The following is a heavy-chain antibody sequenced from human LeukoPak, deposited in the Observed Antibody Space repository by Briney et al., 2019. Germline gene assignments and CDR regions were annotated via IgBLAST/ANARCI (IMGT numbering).Heavy chain of an antibody. J-gene: IGHJ6*03. CDR1: GYTFTGYY. CDR2: INPNSGGT. CDR3: ARGVRNYYYYMDV. D-gene: IGHD4/OR15-4a*01. V-gene: IGHV1-2*02. Sequence: GASVKVSCKASGYTFTGYYMHWVRQAPGQGLEWMGWINPNSGGTNYAQKFQGRVTMTRDTSISTVYMELSGLRSDDTAVYYCARGVRNYYYYMDVWGKGTTVTVSS.